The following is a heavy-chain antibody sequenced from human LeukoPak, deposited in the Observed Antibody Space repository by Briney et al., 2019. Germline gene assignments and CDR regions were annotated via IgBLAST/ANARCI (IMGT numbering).Heavy chain of an antibody. D-gene: IGHD6-13*01. CDR1: GGSVSSGGYY. J-gene: IGHJ4*02. Sequence: SETLSLTCTASGGSVSSGGYYWSWIRQPPGKGLEWIGHIHYSGSTYYNPSLKSRLTISVDTSKNQFSLNLKSVTAADTAVYYCARDTVHRVAAVEGSYWGQGTLVTVSS. CDR3: ARDTVHRVAAVEGSY. V-gene: IGHV4-30-4*08. CDR2: IHYSGST.